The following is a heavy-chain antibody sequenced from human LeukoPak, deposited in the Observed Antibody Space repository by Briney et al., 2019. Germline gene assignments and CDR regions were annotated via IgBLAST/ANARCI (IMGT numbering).Heavy chain of an antibody. CDR3: ARGLPNPAYYDILTGYLNWFDP. CDR1: GYTFTSYG. V-gene: IGHV1-18*01. Sequence: ASVKVSCKASGYTFTSYGISWVRQAPGQGLEWMGWISAYNGNTNYAQKLQGRVTMTTDTSTSTAYMELRSLRSDDTAVYYCARGLPNPAYYDILTGYLNWFDPWGQGTLVTVSS. CDR2: ISAYNGNT. D-gene: IGHD3-9*01. J-gene: IGHJ5*02.